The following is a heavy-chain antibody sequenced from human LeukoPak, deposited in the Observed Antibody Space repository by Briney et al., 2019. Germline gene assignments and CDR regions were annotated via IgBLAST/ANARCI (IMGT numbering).Heavy chain of an antibody. CDR1: GYTFTSYD. J-gene: IGHJ4*02. Sequence: ASVKVSCKAPGYTFTSYDINWVRQATGQGLEWMGWMNPNSGNTGYAQKFQGRVTMTRNTSISTAYMELSSLRSEDTAVYYCARVVGYCSGGSCYASGHFDYWGQGTLVTVSS. V-gene: IGHV1-8*01. CDR3: ARVVGYCSGGSCYASGHFDY. CDR2: MNPNSGNT. D-gene: IGHD2-15*01.